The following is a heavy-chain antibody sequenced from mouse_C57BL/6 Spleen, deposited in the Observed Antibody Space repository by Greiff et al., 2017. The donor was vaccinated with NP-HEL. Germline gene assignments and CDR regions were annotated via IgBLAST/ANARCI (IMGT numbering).Heavy chain of an antibody. CDR1: GFTFSSYG. Sequence: EVQGVESGGDLVKPGGSLKLSCAASGFTFSSYGMSWVRQTPDKRLEWVATISSGGSYTYYPDSVKGRFTISRDNAKNTLYLQMSSLKSEDTAMYYCAREGTRDYAMDYWGQGTSVTVSS. J-gene: IGHJ4*01. D-gene: IGHD3-3*01. V-gene: IGHV5-6*01. CDR3: AREGTRDYAMDY. CDR2: ISSGGSYT.